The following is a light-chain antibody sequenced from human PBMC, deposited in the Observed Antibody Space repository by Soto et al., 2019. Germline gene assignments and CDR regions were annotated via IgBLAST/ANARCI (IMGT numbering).Light chain of an antibody. CDR3: QQSYSTLWT. Sequence: DIQMTQSPSSLSASVGDRVTITCRASQSISSYLNWYQQKPGKAPKLLIYAASSLQSVVPSRFSSSGSRTDFTLTISSLQPEDFATYYCQQSYSTLWTFGQGTKVEIK. J-gene: IGKJ1*01. CDR1: QSISSY. CDR2: AAS. V-gene: IGKV1-39*01.